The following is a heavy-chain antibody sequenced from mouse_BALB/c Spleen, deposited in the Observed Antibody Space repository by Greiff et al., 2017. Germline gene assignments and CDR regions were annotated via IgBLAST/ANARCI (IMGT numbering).Heavy chain of an antibody. CDR1: GFTFSSYA. CDR3: ARGGYGYEFAY. CDR2: ISSGGST. D-gene: IGHD2-2*01. J-gene: IGHJ3*01. Sequence: EVKLMESGGGLVKPGGSLKLSCAASGFTFSSYAMSWVRQTPEKRLEWVASISSGGSTYYPDSVKGRFTISRDNARNILYLQMSSLRSEDTAMYYCARGGYGYEFAYWGQGTLVTVSA. V-gene: IGHV5-6-5*01.